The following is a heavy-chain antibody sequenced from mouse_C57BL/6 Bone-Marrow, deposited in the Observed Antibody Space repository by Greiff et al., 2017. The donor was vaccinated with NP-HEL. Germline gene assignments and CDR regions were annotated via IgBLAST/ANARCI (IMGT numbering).Heavy chain of an antibody. CDR1: GFTFSSYA. CDR3: ARVWGHLDY. Sequence: DVHLVESGGGLVKPGGSLKLSCAASGFTFSSYAMSWVRQTPEKRLEWVATISDGGSYTYYPDNVKGRFTISRDNAKNNLYLQMSHLKSEDTAMYYCARVWGHLDYWGQGTSVTVSS. V-gene: IGHV5-4*01. J-gene: IGHJ4*01. CDR2: ISDGGSYT. D-gene: IGHD4-1*01.